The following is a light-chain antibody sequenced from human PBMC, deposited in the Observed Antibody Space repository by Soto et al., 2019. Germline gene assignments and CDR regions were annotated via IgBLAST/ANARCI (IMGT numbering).Light chain of an antibody. J-gene: IGKJ5*01. CDR1: QGISNY. V-gene: IGKV1-9*01. CDR3: QHLDSYPIT. Sequence: DIQLTQSPSFLSASVGDRVTITCRASQGISNYVLWYQQKPGKAPKLLIYAASTLQSGVASRFSGSGSGTEFTLTISSVQPEDFAIYYCQHLDSYPITFGQGTRLEIK. CDR2: AAS.